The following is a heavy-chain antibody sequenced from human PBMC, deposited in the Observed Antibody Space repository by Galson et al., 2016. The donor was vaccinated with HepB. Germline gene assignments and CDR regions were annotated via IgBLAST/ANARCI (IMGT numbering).Heavy chain of an antibody. CDR2: ISWNSGTK. CDR1: GFTFDDYA. D-gene: IGHD5-24*01. Sequence: SLRLSCAGSGFTFDDYAMHWVRQAPGKGLEWVSGISWNSGTKDYADSVKGRFAISRDNAQSSLYLQMNSLRAEDTASYSCAKVGDGYNAYYFDYWGPGTLVTVSS. J-gene: IGHJ4*02. V-gene: IGHV3-9*01. CDR3: AKVGDGYNAYYFDY.